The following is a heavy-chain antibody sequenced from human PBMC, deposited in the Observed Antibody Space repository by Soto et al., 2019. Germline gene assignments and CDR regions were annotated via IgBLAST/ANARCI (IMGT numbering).Heavy chain of an antibody. D-gene: IGHD6-13*01. Sequence: SETLSLTCTVSGDSISSYYWSWIRQPPGKGLEWIGYIHYSGSTNHNPSLKSRVTISVDTSKNQFSLRLSSVTPEDTAVYYCARGDDKYSSTWFIDYWGLGTLVTVSS. J-gene: IGHJ4*02. V-gene: IGHV4-59*12. CDR2: IHYSGST. CDR3: ARGDDKYSSTWFIDY. CDR1: GDSISSYY.